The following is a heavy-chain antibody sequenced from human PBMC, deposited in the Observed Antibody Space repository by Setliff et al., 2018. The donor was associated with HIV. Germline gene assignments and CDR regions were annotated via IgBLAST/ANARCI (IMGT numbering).Heavy chain of an antibody. J-gene: IGHJ3*01. D-gene: IGHD6-6*01. CDR3: ARPRVFDAFDV. Sequence: ASVKVSCKAIGYMILGYKMKWVRQAPGQGLEWIGRISPNNGAAEYAPKFQGRVSMTLDTSISTAYLEIHRLTSDDAAVYFCARPRVFDAFDVWGQGTKVTVSS. CDR1: GYMILGYK. CDR2: ISPNNGAA. V-gene: IGHV1-2*06.